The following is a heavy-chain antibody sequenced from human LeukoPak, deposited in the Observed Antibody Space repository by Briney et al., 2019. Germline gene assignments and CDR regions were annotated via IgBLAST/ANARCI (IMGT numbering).Heavy chain of an antibody. Sequence: SETLSLTCSVSGGSISSYYWSWIRQPAGKGLEWIGRIYTSGRTNYNPSLKSRVTISVDTSKNQFSLKLSSVTAADTAVYYCARQVRDSSPGLYFDYWGQGTLVTVSS. CDR1: GGSISSYY. V-gene: IGHV4-4*07. J-gene: IGHJ4*02. CDR2: IYTSGRT. CDR3: ARQVRDSSPGLYFDY. D-gene: IGHD3-22*01.